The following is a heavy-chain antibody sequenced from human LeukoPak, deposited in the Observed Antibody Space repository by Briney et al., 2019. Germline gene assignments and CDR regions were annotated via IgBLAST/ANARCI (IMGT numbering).Heavy chain of an antibody. CDR3: ARVRFLEWLQAGYYGMDV. V-gene: IGHV4-59*12. CDR1: GVSFSSYY. D-gene: IGHD3-3*01. J-gene: IGHJ6*02. CDR2: IYYTGST. Sequence: PSETLSLTCTVSGVSFSSYYWGWIRQPPGKGLEWIGYIYYTGSTNYNPSLKSRVTVSVDTSRNQFSLKLSSVTAADTAVYYCARVRFLEWLQAGYYGMDVWGQGTTVTVSS.